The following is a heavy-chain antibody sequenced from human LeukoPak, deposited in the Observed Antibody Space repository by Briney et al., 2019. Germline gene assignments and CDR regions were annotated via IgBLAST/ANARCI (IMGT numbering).Heavy chain of an antibody. V-gene: IGHV3-23*01. CDR3: AKRQYYFDY. D-gene: IGHD4-11*01. CDR1: GFTFSSYA. CDR2: MRGSGVIT. Sequence: GGSLRLSCAASGFTFSSYAMSWVRQAPGKGLEWVSRMRGSGVITFYADSVKGRFTISRDNSRNTLYLQMNSLRAEDTAVYYCAKRQYYFDYWGQGTLVTVSS. J-gene: IGHJ4*02.